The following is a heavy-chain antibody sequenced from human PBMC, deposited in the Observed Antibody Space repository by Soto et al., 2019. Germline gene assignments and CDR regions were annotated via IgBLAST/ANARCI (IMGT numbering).Heavy chain of an antibody. D-gene: IGHD2-15*01. CDR2: XXHXGXT. Sequence: PSETRSLTCAVYGGSFSGYYWGWIRQPPGKGLXWXGXXXHXGXTXYXXXXKSRVTISVDTSKNQFSLKLSSVTAADTAVYYCARGSRFRYPIDYWGQGTLVTVSS. CDR3: ARGSRFRYPIDY. V-gene: IGHV4-34*01. CDR1: GGSFSGYY. J-gene: IGHJ4*02.